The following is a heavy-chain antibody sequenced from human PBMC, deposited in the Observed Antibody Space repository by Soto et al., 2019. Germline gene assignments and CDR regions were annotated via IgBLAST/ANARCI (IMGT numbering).Heavy chain of an antibody. J-gene: IGHJ4*02. V-gene: IGHV5-51*01. CDR3: ARLGFPGAIYFDS. Sequence: PGESLKISCKGSGYNFTTFWIGWVRQMPGKGLEWTGIIYPGDSEAKYSPDFEGQVTISADRSTNTAYLQWRSLRASDTAIYYCARLGFPGAIYFDSWGLGTLVTVSS. CDR1: GYNFTTFW. CDR2: IYPGDSEA. D-gene: IGHD6-25*01.